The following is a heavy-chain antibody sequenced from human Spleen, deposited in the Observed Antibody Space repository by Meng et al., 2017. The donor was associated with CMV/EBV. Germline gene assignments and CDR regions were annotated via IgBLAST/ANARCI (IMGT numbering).Heavy chain of an antibody. D-gene: IGHD6-19*01. J-gene: IGHJ4*02. CDR3: ARSVMLEVAGSLDY. CDR1: GYTFTSYG. Sequence: ASVKVSCKASGYTFTSYGISWVRQAPGQGLEWMGWINPDSGGTNYAQNFQGRVTMTRDTSISTAYMELSRLRSDDTAVYFCARSVMLEVAGSLDYWGQGTLVTVSS. V-gene: IGHV1-2*02. CDR2: INPDSGGT.